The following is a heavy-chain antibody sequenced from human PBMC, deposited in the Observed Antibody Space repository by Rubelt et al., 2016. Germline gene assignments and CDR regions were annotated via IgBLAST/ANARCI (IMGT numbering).Heavy chain of an antibody. V-gene: IGHV3-21*01. CDR3: ASPGHHGGIAFGY. D-gene: IGHD2-15*01. CDR1: GFTFTSYT. CDR2: ISSNSSYI. J-gene: IGHJ4*02. Sequence: AASGFTFTSYTMNWVRQAPGKGLEWVSSISSNSSYIYYADSVKGRFTISRDNAKNSLYLQMNSLRAEDTAVYYCASPGHHGGIAFGYWGQGALVTVSS.